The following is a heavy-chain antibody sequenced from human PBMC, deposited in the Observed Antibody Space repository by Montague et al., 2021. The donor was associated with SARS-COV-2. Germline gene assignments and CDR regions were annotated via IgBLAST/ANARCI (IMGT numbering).Heavy chain of an antibody. CDR2: TYYRSKWYN. Sequence: CAISGDSVSSNSAAWNWIRQFPSRGLEWLGRTYYRSKWYNDYAVSVKSRITINPDTSKNQFSLQLNSVTPEDTAVYYCARGLWFGELLKRYYYYGMDVWGQGTTVTVSS. D-gene: IGHD3-10*01. J-gene: IGHJ6*02. CDR1: GDSVSSNSAA. V-gene: IGHV6-1*01. CDR3: ARGLWFGELLKRYYYYGMDV.